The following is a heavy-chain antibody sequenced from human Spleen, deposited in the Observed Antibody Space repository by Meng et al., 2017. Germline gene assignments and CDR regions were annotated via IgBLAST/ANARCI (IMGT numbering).Heavy chain of an antibody. CDR2: IYSGGST. J-gene: IGHJ3*02. D-gene: IGHD3-16*01. CDR1: GFTVSSNY. Sequence: GESLKISCAASGFTVSSNYMSWVRQAPGKGLEWVSVIYSGGSTYYADSVKGRFTISRHNSKTTLYLQMNSLRAEDTAVYYCARLKGLGAFDIWGQGTMVTVSS. CDR3: ARLKGLGAFDI. V-gene: IGHV3-53*04.